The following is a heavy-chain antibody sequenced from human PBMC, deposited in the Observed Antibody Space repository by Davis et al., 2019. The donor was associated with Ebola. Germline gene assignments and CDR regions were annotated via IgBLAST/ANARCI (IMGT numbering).Heavy chain of an antibody. CDR3: ARAPTWSQINYYCFDY. CDR2: MNPNSGNT. J-gene: IGHJ4*02. V-gene: IGHV1-8*02. D-gene: IGHD3-10*01. CDR1: GYTFTSYG. Sequence: ASVKVSCKASGYTFTSYGISWVRQAPGQGLEWMGWMNPNSGNTGYAQKFQGRVTMTRNTSISTAYMEVSSLRSEDTAVYYCARAPTWSQINYYCFDYWGQGTPVTVSS.